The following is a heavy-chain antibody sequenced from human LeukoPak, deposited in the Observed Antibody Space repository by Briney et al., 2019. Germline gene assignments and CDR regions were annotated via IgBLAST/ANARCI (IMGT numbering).Heavy chain of an antibody. V-gene: IGHV4-39*01. Sequence: SETLSLTCTVSGGSVSRGSYYRDWIRQPPGKGLEWIGCMHYGGSTDYNPSLKSRATISADTSKNQFSLRLYSVTAADTAVYYCARHIYDRTGRPFDYWGQGTLLTVSS. D-gene: IGHD3/OR15-3a*01. CDR3: ARHIYDRTGRPFDY. CDR2: MHYGGST. CDR1: GGSVSRGSYY. J-gene: IGHJ4*02.